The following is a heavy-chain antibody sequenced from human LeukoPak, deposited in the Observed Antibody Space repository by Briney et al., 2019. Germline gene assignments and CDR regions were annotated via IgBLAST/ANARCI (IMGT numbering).Heavy chain of an antibody. CDR1: GFTFRNYA. J-gene: IGHJ4*02. CDR2: IRDSGATT. Sequence: GGSLRLSCAASGFTFRNYAMSWVRQAPGKGLEWVSAIRDSGATTFYADSVKGRFSISRDNSKNTLYLQMSSLRAEDTAIYYCVKDRDYGGGKILDSWGQGTLVTVSS. V-gene: IGHV3-23*01. D-gene: IGHD3-16*01. CDR3: VKDRDYGGGKILDS.